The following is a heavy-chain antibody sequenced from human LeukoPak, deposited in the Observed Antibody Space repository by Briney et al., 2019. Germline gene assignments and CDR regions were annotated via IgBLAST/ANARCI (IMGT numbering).Heavy chain of an antibody. CDR1: DDSISSGDYY. Sequence: SETLSLTCAVSDDSISSGDYYWSWVRQPPGKGLEWIAYIYNTGTAYYNPSLKSRVTISVDTSKNQFSVKLNSVTAADTAVYYCARQEPHFDYWGQGTLVTVSS. CDR2: IYNTGTA. D-gene: IGHD1-26*01. CDR3: ARQEPHFDY. V-gene: IGHV4-30-4*08. J-gene: IGHJ4*02.